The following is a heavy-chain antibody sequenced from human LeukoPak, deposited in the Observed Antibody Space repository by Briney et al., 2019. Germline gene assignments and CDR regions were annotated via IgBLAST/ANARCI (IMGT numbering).Heavy chain of an antibody. CDR2: IYYSGST. Sequence: SETLSLTCTVSGGSISSSSYYWGWIRQPPGKGLDWIGSIYYSGSTYYNPSLKSRVTISVDTSKNQFSLKLSSVTAADTAVYYCARRFLTIDNWFDPWGQGTLVTVSS. CDR1: GGSISSSSYY. J-gene: IGHJ5*02. V-gene: IGHV4-39*01. D-gene: IGHD3-3*01. CDR3: ARRFLTIDNWFDP.